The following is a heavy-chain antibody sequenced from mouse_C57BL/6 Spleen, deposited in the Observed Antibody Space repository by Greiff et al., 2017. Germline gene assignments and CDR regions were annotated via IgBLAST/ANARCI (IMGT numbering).Heavy chain of an antibody. V-gene: IGHV7-3*01. CDR1: GFTFTDYY. D-gene: IGHD1-1*01. Sequence: EVTLVESGGGLVQPGGSLSFSCAASGFTFTDYYMSWVRQPPGQALEWFGFIRNKANGYTTECSASVKDRFTISRDNSQSILYLQVNALRAEDSATYYCARVATDAMDYWGQGTSVTVSS. J-gene: IGHJ4*01. CDR2: IRNKANGYTT. CDR3: ARVATDAMDY.